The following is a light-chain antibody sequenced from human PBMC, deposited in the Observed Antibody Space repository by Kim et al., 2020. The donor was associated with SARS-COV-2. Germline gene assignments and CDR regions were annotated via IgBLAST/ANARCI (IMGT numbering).Light chain of an antibody. Sequence: QSALTQPRSVSGSPGQSVTMSCTGTSSDVGNYNHVSWYQQHPGKAPKLMIYDVRKRPSGVPERFSGSKSGDTASLTISGLQAEDEADYYCCSSAGGYTWVFGGGTGLTVL. V-gene: IGLV2-11*01. CDR1: SSDVGNYNH. J-gene: IGLJ3*02. CDR3: CSSAGGYTWV. CDR2: DVR.